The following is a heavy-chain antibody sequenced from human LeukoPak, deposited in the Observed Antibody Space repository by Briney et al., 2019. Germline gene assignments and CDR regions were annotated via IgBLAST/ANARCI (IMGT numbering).Heavy chain of an antibody. J-gene: IGHJ5*02. Sequence: GGSLTLSCSASGFTFRTHGMHWVRQAPGKGLEWVAFIRDDASDKYYADSVKGRFTISRDNSKNTLFLQMNSLRVEDTAVYYCARDQSHHNSGGSLYDPWGQGRLVSVSS. V-gene: IGHV3-30*02. CDR3: ARDQSHHNSGGSLYDP. CDR2: IRDDASDK. D-gene: IGHD2-15*01. CDR1: GFTFRTHG.